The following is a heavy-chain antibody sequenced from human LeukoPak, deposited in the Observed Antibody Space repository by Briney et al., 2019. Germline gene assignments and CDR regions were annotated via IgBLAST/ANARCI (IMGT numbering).Heavy chain of an antibody. Sequence: ASVKVSCKASGYTFTAYYVHWVRQAPGQGLEWMGWINPNTGGTNYAQKFQGRVTMTGDTAISTAYMDLSRLRYDDTAVYYCARHLDGAINDYWGQGTLVTVSS. CDR3: ARHLDGAINDY. CDR1: GYTFTAYY. V-gene: IGHV1-2*02. CDR2: INPNTGGT. J-gene: IGHJ4*02. D-gene: IGHD4-17*01.